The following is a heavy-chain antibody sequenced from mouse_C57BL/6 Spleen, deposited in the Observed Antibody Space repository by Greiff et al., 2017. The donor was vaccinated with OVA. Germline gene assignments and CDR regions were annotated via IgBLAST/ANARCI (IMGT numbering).Heavy chain of an antibody. Sequence: QVQLKQSGAELVRPGASVTLSCKASGYTFTDYEMHWVKQTPVHGLEWIGAIDPETGGTAYNQKFKGKAILTADKSSSTAYMELRSLTSEDSAVYYCTRRTTVHLYFDYWGQGTTLTVSS. CDR2: IDPETGGT. V-gene: IGHV1-15*01. CDR1: GYTFTDYE. D-gene: IGHD1-1*01. CDR3: TRRTTVHLYFDY. J-gene: IGHJ2*01.